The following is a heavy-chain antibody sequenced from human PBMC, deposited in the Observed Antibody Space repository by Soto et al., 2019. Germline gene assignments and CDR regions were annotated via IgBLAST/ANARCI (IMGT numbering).Heavy chain of an antibody. D-gene: IGHD3-10*01. V-gene: IGHV3-9*01. CDR1: GFSFNDYA. CDR3: AKAFTNSYWPFAI. CDR2: IGWENFII. J-gene: IGHJ3*02. Sequence: EVQLVESGGTLVQPGRSLRLSCAASGFSFNDYAIHWVRQSPGKGLEWVSGIGWENFIIGYADSVKGRFTISRDNAKNSLHLQMNSLRVEDTALYYCAKAFTNSYWPFAIWGQGTMVTVSS.